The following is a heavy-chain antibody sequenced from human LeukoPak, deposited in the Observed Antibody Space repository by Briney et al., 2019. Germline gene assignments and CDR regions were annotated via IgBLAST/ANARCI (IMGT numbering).Heavy chain of an antibody. Sequence: GGSLRLSCAASGFTFSSYAMHWVRQAPGKGLECVAVISYHGSNTYYADSVKGRFTISRDNAKNSLYLQMNSLRAEDTAVYYCARDPLTLYNYYMDVWGKGTTVTVSS. D-gene: IGHD3-9*01. J-gene: IGHJ6*03. CDR2: ISYHGSNT. V-gene: IGHV3-30-3*01. CDR1: GFTFSSYA. CDR3: ARDPLTLYNYYMDV.